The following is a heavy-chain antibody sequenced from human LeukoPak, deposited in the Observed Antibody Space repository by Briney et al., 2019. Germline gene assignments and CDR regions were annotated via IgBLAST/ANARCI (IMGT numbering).Heavy chain of an antibody. D-gene: IGHD1-26*01. V-gene: IGHV1-18*01. CDR2: ISPYNGET. J-gene: IGHJ4*02. Sequence: ASVKVSCKGSGYIFPSYGLAWVRQAPGQGLEWMGWISPYNGETKYAQNFQDRLTLTTDTSTSTAYMELRSLRSDDTAAYYCVRDNLPVGSPDNYFDSWGQGTLVTVSS. CDR1: GYIFPSYG. CDR3: VRDNLPVGSPDNYFDS.